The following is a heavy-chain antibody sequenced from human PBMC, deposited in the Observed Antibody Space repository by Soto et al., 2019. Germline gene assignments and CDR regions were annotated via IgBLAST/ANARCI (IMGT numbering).Heavy chain of an antibody. Sequence: PSETLSLTCAVSGCSISSGGYSWSWIRQPPGKGLEWIGYIYHSGSTYYNPSLKSRVTISVDRSKNQFSLKLSSVTAADTAVYYCARTTSSWYGLYYFDYWGQGTLVTVSS. CDR3: ARTTSSWYGLYYFDY. V-gene: IGHV4-30-2*01. CDR2: IYHSGST. D-gene: IGHD6-13*01. J-gene: IGHJ4*02. CDR1: GCSISSGGYS.